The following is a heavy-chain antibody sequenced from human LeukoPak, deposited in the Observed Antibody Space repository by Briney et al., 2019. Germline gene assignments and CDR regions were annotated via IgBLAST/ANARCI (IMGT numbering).Heavy chain of an antibody. V-gene: IGHV1-69*05. CDR2: IIPIFGTA. J-gene: IGHJ4*02. CDR1: GGTFSSYA. Sequence: GASVKVSCKASGGTFSSYAISWVRQAPGQGLEWMGGIIPIFGTANYAQKFQGRVTITTDESTSTAYMELSSLRSEDTAVYYCARGGASYYDSSGSFDYWGQGTLVTVSS. CDR3: ARGGASYYDSSGSFDY. D-gene: IGHD3-22*01.